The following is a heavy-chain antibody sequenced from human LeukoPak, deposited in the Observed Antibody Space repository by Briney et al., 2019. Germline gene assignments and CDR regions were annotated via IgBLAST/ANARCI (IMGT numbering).Heavy chain of an antibody. V-gene: IGHV1-2*02. CDR3: ARVNRALDS. J-gene: IGHJ4*02. CDR2: INPNNGDS. CDR1: GYTFTGYY. Sequence: ASVKVSCKASGYTFTGYYMHWVRQAPGQGLEWMGWINPNNGDSKSAQKFQDRVIMTRDTFIRTAYMELGSLRSDDTAVYYCARVNRALDSWGQGTLVTVSS.